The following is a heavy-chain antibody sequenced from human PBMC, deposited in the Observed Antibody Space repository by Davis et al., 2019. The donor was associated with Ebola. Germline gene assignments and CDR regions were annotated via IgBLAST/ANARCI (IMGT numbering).Heavy chain of an antibody. CDR2: IYYIGNT. V-gene: IGHV4-59*08. CDR3: ASPRRTATGNDAFDI. D-gene: IGHD6-13*01. Sequence: MPSETLSLTCTVSGGSISSHYWSWIRQPPGKGLEWIGYIYYIGNTYYNPSLKSRVTISIDTSKNQFSLKLSSVTAADTAVYYCASPRRTATGNDAFDIWGQGTMVTVSS. CDR1: GGSISSHY. J-gene: IGHJ3*02.